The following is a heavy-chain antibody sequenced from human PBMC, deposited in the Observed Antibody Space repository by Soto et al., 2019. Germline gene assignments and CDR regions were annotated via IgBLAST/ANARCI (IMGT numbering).Heavy chain of an antibody. CDR2: ISGSGGST. CDR1: GFTFSSYA. CDR3: AKPAVVPADRYCSSTSCYVPFDY. J-gene: IGHJ4*02. Sequence: GGSLRLSCAASGFTFSSYAMSWVRQAPGKGLEWVSAISGSGGSTYYADSVKGRFTISRDNSKNTLYLQMNSLRAEDTAVYYCAKPAVVPADRYCSSTSCYVPFDYWGQGTLVTVSS. D-gene: IGHD2-2*01. V-gene: IGHV3-23*01.